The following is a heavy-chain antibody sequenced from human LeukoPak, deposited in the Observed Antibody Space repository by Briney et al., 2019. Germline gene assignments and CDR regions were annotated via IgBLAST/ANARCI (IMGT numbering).Heavy chain of an antibody. CDR2: IRYDGSRK. CDR3: ARDRATVTRGLDY. CDR1: GFIFSSYG. D-gene: IGHD4-11*01. Sequence: PGGSLRLSCAASGFIFSSYGMHWVRQAPDKGLEWVAFIRYDGSRKYYADSVKGRFTISRDNSKNTLYLQMNSLRAEDTAVYYCARDRATVTRGLDYWGQGTLVTVSS. J-gene: IGHJ4*02. V-gene: IGHV3-30*02.